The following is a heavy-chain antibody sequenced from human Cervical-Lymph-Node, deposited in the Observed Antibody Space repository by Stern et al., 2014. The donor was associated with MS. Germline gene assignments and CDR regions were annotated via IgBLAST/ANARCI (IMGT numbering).Heavy chain of an antibody. CDR1: GFSLNSPGMC. CDR3: ARLEVPTSPGFHYYYYAMDV. D-gene: IGHD2-2*01. Sequence: QITLQESGPALVKPTQTLTLTCTFSGFSLNSPGMCVSWIRQPPGKALEWLVRLCWDVEKYYSTSLKTRLAVSKDTSKNQVVLRMTNMDPADTATYYCARLEVPTSPGFHYYYYAMDVWGQGTTVTVSS. J-gene: IGHJ6*02. V-gene: IGHV2-70*15. CDR2: LCWDVEK.